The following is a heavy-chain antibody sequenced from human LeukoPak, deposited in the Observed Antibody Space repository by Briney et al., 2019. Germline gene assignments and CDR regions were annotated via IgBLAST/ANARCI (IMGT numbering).Heavy chain of an antibody. Sequence: GGSLRLSCAASGFTFSSYAMHWVRQAPGKGLEWVAVISYDGSNKYYADSVKGRFTISRDNSKNTLYLQMNSLRAEDTAVYYCARAAYYDSSGYLFDYWGQGTLVTVSS. CDR1: GFTFSSYA. CDR2: ISYDGSNK. CDR3: ARAAYYDSSGYLFDY. J-gene: IGHJ4*02. V-gene: IGHV3-30-3*01. D-gene: IGHD3-22*01.